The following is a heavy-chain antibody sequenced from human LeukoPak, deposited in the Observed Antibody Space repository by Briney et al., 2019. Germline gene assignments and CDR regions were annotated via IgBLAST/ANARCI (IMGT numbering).Heavy chain of an antibody. D-gene: IGHD6-13*01. CDR3: ARRGPSSWYWFDP. CDR2: VYYSGGT. CDR1: GDSDSSGAYY. Sequence: SETLTLTCTVSGDSDSSGAYYWTWIRQHRGKGLEWLGYVYYSGGTYYNPSLKSRVAISIDTSRNQFSLKLSSVTAADTAVYYCARRGPSSWYWFDPWGQGTLVTVSS. V-gene: IGHV4-31*03. J-gene: IGHJ5*02.